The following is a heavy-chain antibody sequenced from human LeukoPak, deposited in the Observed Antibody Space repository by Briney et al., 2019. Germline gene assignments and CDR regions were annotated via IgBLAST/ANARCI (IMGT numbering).Heavy chain of an antibody. J-gene: IGHJ6*03. D-gene: IGHD3-10*01. CDR3: ARGGYYGSGSYYYYYYYMDV. Sequence: GGSLRLSCEVSGFRFSDYWMGWVRQAPGKGLEWVSYITTGSNTIYYADSVKGRFTISRDNTKNSLYLQMNSLSAEDTAVYYCARGGYYGSGSYYYYYYYMDVWGKGTTVTVSS. CDR2: ITTGSNTI. CDR1: GFRFSDYW. V-gene: IGHV3-48*01.